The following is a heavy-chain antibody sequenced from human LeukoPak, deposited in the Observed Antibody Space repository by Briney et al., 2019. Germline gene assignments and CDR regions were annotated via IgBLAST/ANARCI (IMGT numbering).Heavy chain of an antibody. V-gene: IGHV3-23*01. D-gene: IGHD3-10*01. CDR2: ISGSGGST. Sequence: GGSLRLSCAASGFTFSSYAMSWVRQAPGKGLEWVSAISGSGGSTYYADSVKGRFTISRDNSKNTLYLQMNSRRAEDTAVYYCAKDAPYYYGSGSYFPGSFDYWGQGTLVTVSS. CDR3: AKDAPYYYGSGSYFPGSFDY. J-gene: IGHJ4*02. CDR1: GFTFSSYA.